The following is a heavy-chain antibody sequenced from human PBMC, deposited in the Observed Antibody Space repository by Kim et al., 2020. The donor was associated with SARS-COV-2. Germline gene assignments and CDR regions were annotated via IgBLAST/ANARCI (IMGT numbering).Heavy chain of an antibody. J-gene: IGHJ6*02. V-gene: IGHV4-39*01. CDR2: IYYSGST. D-gene: IGHD6-13*01. CDR3: ARRSGYSSSWYVKPDYYYYGMDV. Sequence: SETLSLTCTVSGGSISSSSYYWGWIRQPPGKGLEWIGSIYYSGSTYYNPSLKSRVTISVDTSKNQFSLKLSSVTAADTAVYYCARRSGYSSSWYVKPDYYYYGMDVWGQGTTVTVSS. CDR1: GGSISSSSYY.